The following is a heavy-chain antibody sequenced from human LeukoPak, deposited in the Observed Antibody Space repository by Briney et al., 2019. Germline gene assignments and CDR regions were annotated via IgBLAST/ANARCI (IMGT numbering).Heavy chain of an antibody. CDR2: IYSGGST. V-gene: IGHV3-66*02. CDR1: AFSVGNNY. J-gene: IGHJ4*02. Sequence: GGSLRLSCVASAFSVGNNYMNWVRQAPGKGLEWVSVIYSGGSTYYADSVKGRFSIPRDSSKNTLYLQIHSLRVEDTAVYYCARAIRDASVSLRFDYWGQGTLVTVS. CDR3: ARAIRDASVSLRFDY. D-gene: IGHD5-24*01.